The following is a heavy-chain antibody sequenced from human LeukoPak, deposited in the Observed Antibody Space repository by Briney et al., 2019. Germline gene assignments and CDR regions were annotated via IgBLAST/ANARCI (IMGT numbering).Heavy chain of an antibody. Sequence: PGGSLRLSCAASGFTFDDYAMHWVRQAPGKGLEWVSGISWNSGSIGYADSVKGRFTISRDNAKNSLYLQMNNLRAEDTALYYCAKSPDGSSTKLDYWGQGTLVTVSS. CDR3: AKSPDGSSTKLDY. D-gene: IGHD2-2*01. CDR2: ISWNSGSI. CDR1: GFTFDDYA. J-gene: IGHJ4*02. V-gene: IGHV3-9*01.